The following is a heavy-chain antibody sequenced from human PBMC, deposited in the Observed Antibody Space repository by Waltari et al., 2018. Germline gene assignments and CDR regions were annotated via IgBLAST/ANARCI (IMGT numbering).Heavy chain of an antibody. CDR3: ASPTFGGYGDYLPYGMDV. CDR2: INPNSGGT. D-gene: IGHD4-17*01. J-gene: IGHJ6*02. Sequence: QVQLVQSGAEVKKPGASVKVSRKASGYTFTGYYMHWVRQAPGQGLEWMGRINPNSGGTNYAQKFQGRVTMTRDTSISTAYMELSRLRSDDTAVYYCASPTFGGYGDYLPYGMDVWGQGTTVTVSS. V-gene: IGHV1-2*06. CDR1: GYTFTGYY.